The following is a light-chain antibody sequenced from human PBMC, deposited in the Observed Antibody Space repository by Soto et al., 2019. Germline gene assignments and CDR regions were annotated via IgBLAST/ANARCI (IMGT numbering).Light chain of an antibody. CDR2: GNS. V-gene: IGLV1-40*01. CDR3: QSYDSSLSAVV. J-gene: IGLJ2*01. CDR1: RSNIGAGYD. Sequence: QSVLTQPPSVSGAPGRGVPIPSPGRRSNIGAGYDVHGYQQLPGTAPKPLIYGNSNRPPGVPDRFFGSKSGTSASLAITGLQAEDEADYYCQSYDSSLSAVVFGGGTQLTVL.